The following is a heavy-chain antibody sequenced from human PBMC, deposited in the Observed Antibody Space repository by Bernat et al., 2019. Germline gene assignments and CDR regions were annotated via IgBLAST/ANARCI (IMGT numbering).Heavy chain of an antibody. D-gene: IGHD3-9*01. CDR1: GYTFTGYY. V-gene: IGHV1-2*02. CDR3: ARDPELRYSIPYYYSYYGIDV. Sequence: QVQLVQSGAEVKKPGASVKVSCKASGYTFTGYYMHWVRQAPGQGLEWMGWINPNSGGTNYAQKFQGRVTMTRDTSISTAYMELSRLRSDDTAVYYCARDPELRYSIPYYYSYYGIDVWGQGTTVTVSS. J-gene: IGHJ6*02. CDR2: INPNSGGT.